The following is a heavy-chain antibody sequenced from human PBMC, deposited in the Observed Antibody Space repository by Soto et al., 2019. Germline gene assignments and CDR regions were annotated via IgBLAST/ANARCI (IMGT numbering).Heavy chain of an antibody. CDR1: GGSISSYY. J-gene: IGHJ4*02. CDR2: IYYSGST. Sequence: SETLSLTCTVSGGSISSYYWSWIRQPPGKGLEWIGYIYYSGSTNYNPSLKSRVTISVDTSKNQFSLKLSSVTAADTAVYYCARDGGIAAAGLDYWGQGTLVTVSS. V-gene: IGHV4-59*01. D-gene: IGHD6-13*01. CDR3: ARDGGIAAAGLDY.